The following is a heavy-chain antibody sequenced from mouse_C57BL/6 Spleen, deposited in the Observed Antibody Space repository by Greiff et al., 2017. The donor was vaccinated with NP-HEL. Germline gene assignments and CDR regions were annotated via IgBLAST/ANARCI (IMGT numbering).Heavy chain of an antibody. D-gene: IGHD1-1*01. CDR1: GYTFTDYY. J-gene: IGHJ4*01. Sequence: VRLVESGAELVRPGASVKLSCKASGYTFTDYYINWVKQRPGQGLEWIARIYPGSGNTYYNEKFKGKATLNEEKSSSTAYRQLSSLSSEDSAVYFCASPFTTVVGDYWCQGSSVTVSS. CDR3: ASPFTTVVGDY. CDR2: IYPGSGNT. V-gene: IGHV1-76*01.